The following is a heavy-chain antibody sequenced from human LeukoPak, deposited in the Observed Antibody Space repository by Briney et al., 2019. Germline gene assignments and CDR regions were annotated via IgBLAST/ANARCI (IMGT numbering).Heavy chain of an antibody. CDR2: ISSSGSTI. J-gene: IGHJ3*02. CDR3: AREFKRWLQLSSAFDI. V-gene: IGHV3-48*03. CDR1: GFTFSSYE. Sequence: PGGSLRLSCAASGFTFSSYEMNWVRQAPGKGREWVSYISSSGSTIYYADSVKGRFTISRDNAKNSLYLQMNSLRAEDTAVYYCAREFKRWLQLSSAFDIWGQGTMVTVSS. D-gene: IGHD5-24*01.